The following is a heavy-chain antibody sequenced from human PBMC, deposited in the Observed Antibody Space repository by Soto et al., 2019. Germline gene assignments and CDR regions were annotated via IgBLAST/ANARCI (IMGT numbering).Heavy chain of an antibody. D-gene: IGHD3-22*01. J-gene: IGHJ3*02. V-gene: IGHV4-31*03. CDR1: GGSISSGGYY. Sequence: PSETLSLTCTVSGGSISSGGYYWSWIRQHPGKGLEWIGYIYYSGSTYYNPSLKSRVTISVDTSKNQFSLKLSSVTAADTAVYYCAREPYYDSKRCAFDIWGQGTMVTVS. CDR3: AREPYYDSKRCAFDI. CDR2: IYYSGST.